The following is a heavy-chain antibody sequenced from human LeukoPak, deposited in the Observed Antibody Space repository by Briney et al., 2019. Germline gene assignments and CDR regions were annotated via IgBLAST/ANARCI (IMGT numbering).Heavy chain of an antibody. J-gene: IGHJ3*02. CDR1: GYTFTGYY. Sequence: GASVKVSCKASGYTFTGYYMHWLRQAPGQGLEWMGRINPNSGGTNYAQKFQGRVTMTRDTSISTAYMELSRLRSDDTAVYYCARALRVTIFGVVIPSRGAFDIWGQGTMVAVSS. D-gene: IGHD3-3*01. CDR3: ARALRVTIFGVVIPSRGAFDI. V-gene: IGHV1-2*06. CDR2: INPNSGGT.